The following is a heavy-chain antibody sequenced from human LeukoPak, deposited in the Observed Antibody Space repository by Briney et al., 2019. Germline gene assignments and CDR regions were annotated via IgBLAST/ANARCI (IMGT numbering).Heavy chain of an antibody. CDR2: INHSGST. V-gene: IGHV4-34*01. CDR1: GGSFSGYY. D-gene: IGHD2-15*01. Sequence: PSETLSLTCAVYGGSFSGYYWSWIRQPPGKGLEWIGEINHSGSTNYNPSLKSRVTISLDTPKNQFSLKLSSVTAADTAVYHCARHCCSGPAKRVFDIWGQGTMVTVSS. J-gene: IGHJ3*02. CDR3: ARHCCSGPAKRVFDI.